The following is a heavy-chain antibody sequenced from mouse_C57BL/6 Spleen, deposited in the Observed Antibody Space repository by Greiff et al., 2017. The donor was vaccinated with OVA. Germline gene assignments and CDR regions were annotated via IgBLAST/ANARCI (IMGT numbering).Heavy chain of an antibody. CDR2: IDPSDSET. CDR3: AKDSSGYPSDY. CDR1: GYTFTSYW. D-gene: IGHD3-2*02. J-gene: IGHJ2*01. V-gene: IGHV1-52*01. Sequence: QVQLQQPGAELVRPGSSVKLSCKASGYTFTSYWMHWVKQRPIQGLEWIGNIDPSDSETHYNQKFKDKATLTVDKSSSTAYMQLSSLTSEDSAVYYCAKDSSGYPSDYWGQGTTLTVSS.